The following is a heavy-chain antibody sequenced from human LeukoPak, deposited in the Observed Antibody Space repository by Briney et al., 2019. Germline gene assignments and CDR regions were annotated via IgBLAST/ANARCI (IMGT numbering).Heavy chain of an antibody. Sequence: GASVKVSCKASVDTFTSYGISWVRQAPGQGLEWMGWISAYNGKTNYAHKLQGRVTMTTDTSTSTAYMELRRLRSDDTAVYYCARGDLHYYYYYMDVWGRGTTVTVSS. CDR2: ISAYNGKT. J-gene: IGHJ6*03. CDR1: VDTFTSYG. CDR3: ARGDLHYYYYYMDV. V-gene: IGHV1-18*01.